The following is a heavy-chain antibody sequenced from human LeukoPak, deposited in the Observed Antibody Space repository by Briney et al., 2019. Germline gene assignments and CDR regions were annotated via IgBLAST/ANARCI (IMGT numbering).Heavy chain of an antibody. CDR2: INHSGST. J-gene: IGHJ4*02. CDR1: GGSFSGYY. D-gene: IGHD3-10*01. Sequence: PSETLSITCAVYGGSFSGYYWSWIRQPPGKGLEWIGEINHSGSTNYNPSLKSRVTISVDTSKNQFSLKLSSVTAADTAVYYCARHRRITMVRGVRSPFDYWGQGTLVTVSS. V-gene: IGHV4-34*01. CDR3: ARHRRITMVRGVRSPFDY.